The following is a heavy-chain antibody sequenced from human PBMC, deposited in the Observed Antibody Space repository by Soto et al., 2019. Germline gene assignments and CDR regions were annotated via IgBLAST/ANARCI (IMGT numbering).Heavy chain of an antibody. D-gene: IGHD4-17*01. J-gene: IGHJ6*02. CDR1: GYSFTTYW. Sequence: GESLKISCKASGYSFTTYWIGWVRQMPGKGLEWMGIIYPGDSDTKYSPSLQGQVSISADTSISTAYLQMNSLRDEDTAVYYCARKDPDYGDFQGWEDVWGQGTTVTSP. CDR2: IYPGDSDT. V-gene: IGHV5-51*01. CDR3: ARKDPDYGDFQGWEDV.